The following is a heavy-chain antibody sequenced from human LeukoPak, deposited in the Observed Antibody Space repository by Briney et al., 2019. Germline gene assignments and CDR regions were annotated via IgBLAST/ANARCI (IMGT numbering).Heavy chain of an antibody. J-gene: IGHJ5*02. CDR1: GFTFTSRSA. V-gene: IGHV1-58*01. Sequence: GASVKVSCKASGFTFTSRSAVQWVRQARGQRLEWIGWIVVDSDNTNYAENFQERVTITRDMSASTSYMELSCLRSEDTAVYFCAAPYTSSWFDLWGQGTLVTVSS. D-gene: IGHD6-13*01. CDR3: AAPYTSSWFDL. CDR2: IVVDSDNT.